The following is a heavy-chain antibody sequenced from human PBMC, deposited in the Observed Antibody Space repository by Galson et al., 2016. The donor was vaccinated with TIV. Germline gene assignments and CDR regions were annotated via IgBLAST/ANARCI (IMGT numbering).Heavy chain of an antibody. CDR3: ATVAWFPGLSLDS. CDR1: GDSLTDLV. V-gene: IGHV1-24*01. Sequence: SVKVSCKVSGDSLTDLVIHWVRQAPGKGLEWVGGFDPEVQKTIYAQNFQGRVTLTADTSIDTAYMELGSLRFEDTAVYFCATVAWFPGLSLDSWGQGTLVRVSS. J-gene: IGHJ4*02. CDR2: FDPEVQKT. D-gene: IGHD3-22*01.